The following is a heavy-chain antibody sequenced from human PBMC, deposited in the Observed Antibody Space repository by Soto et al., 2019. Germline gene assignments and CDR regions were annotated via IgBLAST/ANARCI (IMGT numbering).Heavy chain of an antibody. J-gene: IGHJ6*02. CDR2: ISSSSSYI. Sequence: GGSLRLSCAASGFTFSSYSMNWVRQAPGKGLEWVASISSSSSYIYYADSVKGRFTISRDKAKNSLFLQMSSLRAEDTALYYCARHQGPAAGNYGMDVWGRGTTVTVSS. D-gene: IGHD6-13*01. CDR3: ARHQGPAAGNYGMDV. CDR1: GFTFSSYS. V-gene: IGHV3-21*01.